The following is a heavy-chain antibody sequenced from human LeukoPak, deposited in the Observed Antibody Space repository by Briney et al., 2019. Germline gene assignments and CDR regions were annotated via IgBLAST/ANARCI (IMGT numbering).Heavy chain of an antibody. CDR1: GFTFSSYA. J-gene: IGHJ3*02. CDR2: ISYDGSNK. V-gene: IGHV3-30*01. D-gene: IGHD6-13*01. CDR3: ARGRQPRGSKRTAGDAFDN. Sequence: PGRSLRLSCAASGFTFSSYAMHWVRQAPGKGLEWVAVISYDGSNKYYADSVKGRFTISRDNSKNTLYLQMNSLRAEDTAAYYCARGRQPRGSKRTAGDAFDNWGQGTKGNVSS.